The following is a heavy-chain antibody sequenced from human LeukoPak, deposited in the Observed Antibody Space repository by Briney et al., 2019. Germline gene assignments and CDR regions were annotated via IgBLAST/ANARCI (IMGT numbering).Heavy chain of an antibody. V-gene: IGHV4-38-2*01. CDR2: ILRGGRT. Sequence: SETLSLTCAVSGYSINSDYYWGWIRQPPGKGLEWIASILRGGRTYYNPSLKSRVTIYADTSKKHFSLKLTSVTAADTAVYYCAGVLGPAEIFGYWGQGTLVTVSS. D-gene: IGHD2-8*02. CDR3: AGVLGPAEIFGY. CDR1: GYSINSDYY. J-gene: IGHJ4*02.